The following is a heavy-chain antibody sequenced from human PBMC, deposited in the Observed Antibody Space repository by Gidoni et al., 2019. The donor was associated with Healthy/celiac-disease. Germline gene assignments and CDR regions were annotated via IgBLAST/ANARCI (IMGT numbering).Heavy chain of an antibody. V-gene: IGHV5-51*01. CDR1: GSTFPSYW. Sequence: EVPLVQSGAEVTKPGESLKISCKGSGSTFPSYWIGWVRQMPGKGLAWMGIIYPGDSDTRYSPSFQGQVTISADKSISTAFLQWNSLKASDTAMYYCASKGHGYYDPFDYWGQGTLVTVSS. CDR2: IYPGDSDT. J-gene: IGHJ4*02. CDR3: ASKGHGYYDPFDY. D-gene: IGHD3-3*01.